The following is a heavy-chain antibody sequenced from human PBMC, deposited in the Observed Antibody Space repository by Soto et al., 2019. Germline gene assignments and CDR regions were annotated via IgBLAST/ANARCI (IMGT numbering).Heavy chain of an antibody. V-gene: IGHV1-18*01. CDR1: GYTFTSYG. J-gene: IGHJ6*02. D-gene: IGHD6-19*01. CDR2: ISAYNGNT. Sequence: QVQLVQSGAEVKKPGASVKVSCKASGYTFTSYGISWVRLAPGQGLEWMGWISAYNGNTNYAQKLQGRVTMTTDTSTSTAYMELRSLRSDDTAVYYCARGVTYSSGWYPHYYYYYGMDVWGQGTTVTVSS. CDR3: ARGVTYSSGWYPHYYYYYGMDV.